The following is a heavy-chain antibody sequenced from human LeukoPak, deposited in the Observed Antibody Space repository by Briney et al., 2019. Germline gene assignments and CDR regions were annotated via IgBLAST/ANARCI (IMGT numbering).Heavy chain of an antibody. CDR3: ARHASPSAHTDY. Sequence: GASLKISWKGSGSRFTSYWLGWVRPPPGKGLEWMGIIYPGDSDTRYSPSFQGQVTISADKSISTAYLQWSSLKASDTAMYYCARHASPSAHTDYWGQGTLVTVSS. V-gene: IGHV5-51*01. CDR2: IYPGDSDT. D-gene: IGHD3-10*01. CDR1: GSRFTSYW. J-gene: IGHJ4*02.